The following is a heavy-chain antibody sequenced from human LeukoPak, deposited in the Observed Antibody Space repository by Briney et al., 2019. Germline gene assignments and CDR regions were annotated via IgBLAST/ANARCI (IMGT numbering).Heavy chain of an antibody. CDR1: GFTFSSSA. CDR3: AKDRSYGSGSYWFWSDAFDI. Sequence: GASLRLSCAASGFTFSSSAMSWVRQAPGKGLEWVSAISGRGGSTYYADSVKGRFTISRDNSKNTLYLQMNSLRAEDTAVYYCAKDRSYGSGSYWFWSDAFDIWGQGTMVTVSS. D-gene: IGHD3-10*01. CDR2: ISGRGGST. J-gene: IGHJ3*02. V-gene: IGHV3-23*01.